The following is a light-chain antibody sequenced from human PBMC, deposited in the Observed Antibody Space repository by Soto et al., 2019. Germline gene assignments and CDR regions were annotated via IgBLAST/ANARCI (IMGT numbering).Light chain of an antibody. J-gene: IGKJ4*01. CDR2: DAS. Sequence: EIVLTQSPATLSLSPGERATLSCRASQSVRRYLAWYQQKPGQTPRLLIYDASNRAPGIPARFSGSGSGTDFTLTISSLEPEDFAVYYCQQRSDWPSTFGGGTELQIK. CDR1: QSVRRY. CDR3: QQRSDWPST. V-gene: IGKV3-11*01.